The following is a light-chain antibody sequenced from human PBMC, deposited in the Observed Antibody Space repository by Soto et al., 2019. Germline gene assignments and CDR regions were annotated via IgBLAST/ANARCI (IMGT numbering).Light chain of an antibody. CDR3: SSSTSSSTYV. Sequence: QSALTQPASVSGSPGQSITISCTGTSSDIGAYASVSWYQQQPDKAPKLIIYSVTHRSSGVSDRFSGSKSCNTASLTISGLHTEYEADYYGSSSTSSSTYVFGTGTKLTVL. V-gene: IGLV2-14*03. CDR2: SVT. CDR1: SSDIGAYAS. J-gene: IGLJ1*01.